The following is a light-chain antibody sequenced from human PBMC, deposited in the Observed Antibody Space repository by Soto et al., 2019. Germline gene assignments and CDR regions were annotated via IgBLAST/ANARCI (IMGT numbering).Light chain of an antibody. CDR3: GSYASSSTLYV. CDR1: SSDVGGYNY. CDR2: DVS. Sequence: QSALTQPASVSGSPGQSITISCTVTSSDVGGYNYVSWYQQHSGKAPKLMIYDVSNRPSGVSNRFSGSKSGNTASLTISGLQAEDEADYYCGSYASSSTLYVFGTGTKLTVL. J-gene: IGLJ1*01. V-gene: IGLV2-14*01.